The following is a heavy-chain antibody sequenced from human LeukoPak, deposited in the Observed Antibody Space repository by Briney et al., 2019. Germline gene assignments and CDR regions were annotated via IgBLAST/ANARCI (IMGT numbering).Heavy chain of an antibody. CDR2: INPSGGST. Sequence: ASVKVSCKASGYTFTSYYMHWVRQAPGQGLEWMGIINPSGGSTSYAQKFQGRVTMTRDMSTSTVYMELSSLRSEDTAVYYCGRENCSGGSCYPPNWFDPWGQGTLVTVSS. V-gene: IGHV1-46*01. J-gene: IGHJ5*02. CDR1: GYTFTSYY. CDR3: GRENCSGGSCYPPNWFDP. D-gene: IGHD2-15*01.